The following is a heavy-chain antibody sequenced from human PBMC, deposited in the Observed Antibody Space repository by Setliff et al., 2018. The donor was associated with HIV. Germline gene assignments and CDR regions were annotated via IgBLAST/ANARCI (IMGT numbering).Heavy chain of an antibody. Sequence: SETLSLTCAIYGGSFSGNYWSWIRQPPGKGLEWIGEINDSGTTNHNPFLKSRVTISVDTSKKQFSLKLNSVTAADSAIYYCAATYCRGGGRDCPQMYDYWGQGSLVTVSS. V-gene: IGHV4-34*01. J-gene: IGHJ4*02. CDR2: INDSGTT. CDR3: AATYCRGGGRDCPQMYDY. CDR1: GGSFSGNY. D-gene: IGHD2-15*01.